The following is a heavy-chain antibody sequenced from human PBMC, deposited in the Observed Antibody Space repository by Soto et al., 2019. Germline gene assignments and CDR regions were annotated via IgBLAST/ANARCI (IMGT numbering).Heavy chain of an antibody. D-gene: IGHD3-22*01. CDR3: ALFYYYAGSGYFLLPDY. J-gene: IGHJ4*02. CDR2: INSDGSST. V-gene: IGHV3-74*01. CDR1: GFTFSSYW. Sequence: EVQLVESGGGLVQPGGSLRLSCAASGFTFSSYWMHWVRQAPGKGLVWVSRINSDGSSTSYADSVKGRFTISRDNAKNTLYLQMNSLRAEDTDVYYCALFYYYAGSGYFLLPDYWGQGTLVTVS.